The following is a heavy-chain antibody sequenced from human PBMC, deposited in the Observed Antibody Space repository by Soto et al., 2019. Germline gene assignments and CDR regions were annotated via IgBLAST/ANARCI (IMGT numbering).Heavy chain of an antibody. D-gene: IGHD3-22*01. J-gene: IGHJ4*02. CDR3: ARESSGFIRYDY. V-gene: IGHV4-31*03. CDR2: VSYSGTT. Sequence: SETLSLTCSVSGGSISSGYYYWSWIRQHPGKGLEWIGHVSYSGTTYYNPSLKSRLTISVDTSKNQFSLKLSSVTAADTAVYYCARESSGFIRYDYWGQGTLVTVSS. CDR1: GGSISSGYYY.